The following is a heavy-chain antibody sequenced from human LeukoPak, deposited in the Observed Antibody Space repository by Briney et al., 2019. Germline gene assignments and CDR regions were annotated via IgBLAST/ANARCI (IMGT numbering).Heavy chain of an antibody. CDR2: ADGSGAST. Sequence: GGSLRLSCTASGFTLRNYAMSWVRQAPGKGLVWISAADGSGASTYYADSVRGRFTVSRDNSKNTLYLQMNSLRAEDTAVYYCARDSSYYDFWSGYYSYYFDYWGQGTLVTVSS. V-gene: IGHV3-23*01. CDR3: ARDSSYYDFWSGYYSYYFDY. J-gene: IGHJ4*02. D-gene: IGHD3-3*01. CDR1: GFTLRNYA.